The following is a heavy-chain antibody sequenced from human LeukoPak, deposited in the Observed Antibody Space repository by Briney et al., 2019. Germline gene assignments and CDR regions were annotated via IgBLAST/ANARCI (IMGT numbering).Heavy chain of an antibody. Sequence: PGGSLRLSCAASGFTVSSNYMSWVRQAPGKGLEWVSYISSSGSTIYYADSVKGRFTISRNNAKNSLYLQMNSLRAEDTAVYYCARHYDSSGYYKDAFDIWGQGSMVTVSS. CDR1: GFTVSSNY. CDR3: ARHYDSSGYYKDAFDI. D-gene: IGHD3-22*01. CDR2: ISSSGSTI. J-gene: IGHJ3*02. V-gene: IGHV3-11*01.